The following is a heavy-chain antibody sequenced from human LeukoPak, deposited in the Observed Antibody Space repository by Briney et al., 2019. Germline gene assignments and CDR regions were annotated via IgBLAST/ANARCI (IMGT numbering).Heavy chain of an antibody. CDR3: ASVVRGVINYFDY. D-gene: IGHD3-10*01. J-gene: IGHJ4*02. CDR1: GGSFSGYY. V-gene: IGHV4-34*01. Sequence: SETLSLTCAVYGGSFSGYYWSWIRQPPGKGLEWIGEINHSGSTNYNPSLKSRVTISVDTSKNQFSPKLSSVTAADTAVYYCASVVRGVINYFDYWGQGTLVTVSS. CDR2: INHSGST.